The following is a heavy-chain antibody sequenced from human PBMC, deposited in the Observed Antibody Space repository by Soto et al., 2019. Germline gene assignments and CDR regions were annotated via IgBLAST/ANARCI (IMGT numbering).Heavy chain of an antibody. V-gene: IGHV3-21*01. D-gene: IGHD6-6*01. CDR3: ARGLGSSSLFAY. CDR2: ISSSRSYI. Sequence: EVQLVESGGGLVKPGGSLRLSCAASGFTFSSYSMNWVRQAPGKGLEWVSSISSSRSYIYYADSVKGRFTISRDNAKNSLYRQMNSLRAEDTAVYYWARGLGSSSLFAYWGQGTLVTVSS. J-gene: IGHJ4*02. CDR1: GFTFSSYS.